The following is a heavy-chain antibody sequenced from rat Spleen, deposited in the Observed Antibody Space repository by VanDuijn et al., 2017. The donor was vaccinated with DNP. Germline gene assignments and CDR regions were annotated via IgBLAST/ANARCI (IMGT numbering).Heavy chain of an antibody. CDR3: TRYGSSYAMDA. Sequence: QVQLKESGPGLVQPSQTLSLTCTVSGFSLTTNSVHWVRQPPGKGLEWVGAMWSGGRTYYNSALKSRLSISRDTSKSQVFLKMNSLQTEDTAVYFCTRYGSSYAMDAWGQGTSVTVSS. J-gene: IGHJ4*01. CDR2: MWSGGRT. CDR1: GFSLTTNS. D-gene: IGHD1-8*01. V-gene: IGHV2-1*01.